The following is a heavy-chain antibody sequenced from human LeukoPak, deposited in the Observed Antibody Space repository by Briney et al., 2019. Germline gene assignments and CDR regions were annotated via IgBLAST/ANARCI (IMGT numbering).Heavy chain of an antibody. CDR2: ISPYSGNT. Sequence: GASVKVSCKASGYTFTTFGISWVRQAPGQGLEWMGWISPYSGNTNDAQKLQGRVTMTTDTSTSTAYMELRSLRSDDTAVYYCAQTGIAAAGDYYYYYGMDVWGQGTTVTVSS. D-gene: IGHD6-13*01. CDR1: GYTFTTFG. V-gene: IGHV1-18*01. J-gene: IGHJ6*02. CDR3: AQTGIAAAGDYYYYYGMDV.